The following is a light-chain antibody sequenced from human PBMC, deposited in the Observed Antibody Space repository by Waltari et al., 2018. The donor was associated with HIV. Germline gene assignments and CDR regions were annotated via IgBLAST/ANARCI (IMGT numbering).Light chain of an antibody. CDR3: MIWHSSAVV. CDR2: YNSDSDN. Sequence: QAVLTQPSSLSASPGASASLTCTLRSGINVGTYRIYWYQQKPGSPPQYLLRYNSDSDNHQCVGVPSRFCGSKDASANAGILLISGLQSEDEADYYCMIWHSSAVVFGGGTKLTVL. J-gene: IGLJ2*01. CDR1: SGINVGTYR. V-gene: IGLV5-45*03.